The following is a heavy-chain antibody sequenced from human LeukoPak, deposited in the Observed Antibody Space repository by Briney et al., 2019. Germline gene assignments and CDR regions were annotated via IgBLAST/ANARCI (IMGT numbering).Heavy chain of an antibody. V-gene: IGHV4-34*01. J-gene: IGHJ4*01. CDR1: GGPISGYF. D-gene: IGHD6-6*01. CDR2: ISHTGST. CDR3: GRRDVAARLQT. Sequence: SETLSLTCTVSGGPISGYFWTWIRQPPGKGLEWIGGISHTGSTNYNPSLKSRVTISVDTSKNQFSLKLNSMTPADAAVYYCGRRDVAARLQTWGQGTPVTVSS.